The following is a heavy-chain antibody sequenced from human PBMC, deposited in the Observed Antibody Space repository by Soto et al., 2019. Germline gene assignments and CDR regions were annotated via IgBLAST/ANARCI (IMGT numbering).Heavy chain of an antibody. CDR1: GFTFSSYS. Sequence: EVQLVESGGGLVKPGGSLRLSCAASGFTFSSYSMNWVRQAPGKGLEWVSSISSSSSYIYYADSVKGRFTISRDNAKNSLYLQMNSLRAEDTAVYYCARVMITGTVRAFDIWGQGTMVTVSS. D-gene: IGHD3-16*01. CDR3: ARVMITGTVRAFDI. J-gene: IGHJ3*02. V-gene: IGHV3-21*01. CDR2: ISSSSSYI.